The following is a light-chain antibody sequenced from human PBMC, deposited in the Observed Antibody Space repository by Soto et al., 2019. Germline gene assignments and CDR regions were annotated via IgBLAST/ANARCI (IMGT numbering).Light chain of an antibody. Sequence: QSVLTHPPSVSGAPGQRVTISCTGSSSNIGAGYDVHWYQQLPGTAPKLLIYGNSNRPSGVPDRFSGSKSGTSASLAITGLQAEDEADYYCQSYDSSLSCSRVFGTGTKLTVL. CDR2: GNS. CDR3: QSYDSSLSCSRV. V-gene: IGLV1-40*01. J-gene: IGLJ1*01. CDR1: SSNIGAGYD.